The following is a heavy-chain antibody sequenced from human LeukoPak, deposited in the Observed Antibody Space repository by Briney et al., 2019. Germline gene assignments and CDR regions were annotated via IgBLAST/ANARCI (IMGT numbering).Heavy chain of an antibody. D-gene: IGHD6-19*01. V-gene: IGHV3-9*01. Sequence: GGSLRLSCAASGFSFDDYAMHWVRQAPGKGLEWVSGISWNSGSIDYADSVKGRFTISRDNAKNSLYLQMNSLRPEDTALYYCAKDGYSSGWYMGYYFDYWGQGTLVTVSS. CDR1: GFSFDDYA. CDR2: ISWNSGSI. J-gene: IGHJ4*02. CDR3: AKDGYSSGWYMGYYFDY.